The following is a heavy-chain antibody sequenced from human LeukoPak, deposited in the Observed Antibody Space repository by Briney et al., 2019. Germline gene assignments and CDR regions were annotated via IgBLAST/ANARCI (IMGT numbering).Heavy chain of an antibody. CDR1: GFTLSGYG. CDR2: ISYDGSNK. CDR3: AKDFVGYDFWSGMVDY. J-gene: IGHJ4*02. V-gene: IGHV3-30*18. D-gene: IGHD3-3*01. Sequence: PGGSLRLSCAASGFTLSGYGMHWVRQAPGKGLEWVAVISYDGSNKYYADSVKGRFTISRDNSKNTLYLQMNSLRAEDTAVYYCAKDFVGYDFWSGMVDYWGQGTLVTVSS.